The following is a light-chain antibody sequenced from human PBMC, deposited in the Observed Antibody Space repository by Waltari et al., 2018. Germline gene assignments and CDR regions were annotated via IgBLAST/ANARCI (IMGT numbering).Light chain of an antibody. V-gene: IGLV3-1*01. CDR2: QDT. J-gene: IGLJ3*02. CDR1: NLGNKY. Sequence: YDLTQPPSVSVSPGPAASITCSGDNLGNKYVCWYQQKPGQSPLLLIYQDTTRPSGIPERFSGSVSGNTVTLTISATQALDEADYYCQAWDSNVNWVFGGGTKLTVL. CDR3: QAWDSNVNWV.